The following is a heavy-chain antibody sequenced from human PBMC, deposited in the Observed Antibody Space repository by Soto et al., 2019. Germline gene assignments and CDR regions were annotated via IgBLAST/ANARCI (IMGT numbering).Heavy chain of an antibody. J-gene: IGHJ4*02. CDR3: ATPGAGSYYGGFDY. CDR1: GFTFSNYA. Sequence: DVQLLESGGGLVQPGGSLRLSCAASGFTFSNYAMSWVRQAPGKGLEWVSVISGGGGNTYYADSVKGRFTISRDNSKNTLYLQMNSLRVEDTAVYFCATPGAGSYYGGFDYWGQGTLVTVSS. V-gene: IGHV3-23*01. D-gene: IGHD1-26*01. CDR2: ISGGGGNT.